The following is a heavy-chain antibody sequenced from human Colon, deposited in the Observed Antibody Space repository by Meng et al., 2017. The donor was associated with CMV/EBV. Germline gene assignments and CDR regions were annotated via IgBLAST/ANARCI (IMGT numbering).Heavy chain of an antibody. CDR2: IRYDGNKK. J-gene: IGHJ4*02. CDR3: VKGRGYNGYAADV. Sequence: GGSLRLSCAGSGFTFSSFALSWVRQAPGKGLEWMTFIRYDGNKKYSVDSVKGRFTISRDNSKSTLHLQMSNLRPGDTALYYCVKGRGYNGYAADVWGQGTLVTVSS. CDR1: GFTFSSFA. D-gene: IGHD5-12*01. V-gene: IGHV3-30*02.